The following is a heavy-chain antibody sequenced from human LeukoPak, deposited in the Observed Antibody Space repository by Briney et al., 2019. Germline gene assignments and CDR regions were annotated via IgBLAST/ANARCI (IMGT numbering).Heavy chain of an antibody. CDR2: IKQDGSEK. D-gene: IGHD2-21*01. CDR1: GFTFRNYW. J-gene: IGHJ4*02. V-gene: IGHV3-7*01. CDR3: ARVFIVGSRSVFHF. Sequence: GGSLRLSCAASGFTFRNYWMIWVRLAPGKGLEWVANIKQDGSEKYYVDSVEGRFTISRDNAKNLLSLQMNSLRAEDTAVYHCARVFIVGSRSVFHFWGQGTLVTVSS.